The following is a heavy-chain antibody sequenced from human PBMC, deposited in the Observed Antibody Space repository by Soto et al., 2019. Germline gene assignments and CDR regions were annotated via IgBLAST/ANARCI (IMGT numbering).Heavy chain of an antibody. CDR1: GFSFSSYG. Sequence: QVQLVESGGGVVQPGRSLRLSCAASGFSFSSYGMHWVRQAPGKGLEWVAMISYDGTDEYYADSVKGRFTISRNNAKNAVYLQMNSLSAELTAVYDWASQESDWTDPFDSWGQGTLVTVSS. CDR2: ISYDGTDE. CDR3: ASQESDWTDPFDS. J-gene: IGHJ4*02. V-gene: IGHV3-30*03. D-gene: IGHD1-1*01.